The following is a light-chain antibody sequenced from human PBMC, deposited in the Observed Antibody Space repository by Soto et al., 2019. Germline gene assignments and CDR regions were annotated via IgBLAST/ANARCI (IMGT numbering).Light chain of an antibody. J-gene: IGKJ5*01. CDR2: DAS. CDR3: QQFNNYPIT. CDR1: QGISSA. V-gene: IGKV1D-13*01. Sequence: AIQLTQSPSSLSASLGDRVTITCRASQGISSALAWYQQKPGKDPKLLIYDASSLESGVPSRFSGSGSGTDFTLTISSLQPEDFATYYCQQFNNYPITFGQGTRLEIK.